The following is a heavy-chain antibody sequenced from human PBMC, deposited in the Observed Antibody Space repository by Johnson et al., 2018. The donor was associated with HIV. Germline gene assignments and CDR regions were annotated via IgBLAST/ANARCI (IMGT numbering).Heavy chain of an antibody. Sequence: VQLVESGGGLVKPGGSLRLSCAASGFTFSNAWMSWVRQAPGKGLEWVSRSNSDGSYTTYADSVKGRFTISTDKAKNTLFLQMNSLRAEDTAVYYCTTDLEWELLHDAFDIWGQGTMVTVSS. CDR1: GFTFSNAW. CDR3: TTDLEWELLHDAFDI. V-gene: IGHV3-74*03. D-gene: IGHD1-26*01. CDR2: SNSDGSYT. J-gene: IGHJ3*02.